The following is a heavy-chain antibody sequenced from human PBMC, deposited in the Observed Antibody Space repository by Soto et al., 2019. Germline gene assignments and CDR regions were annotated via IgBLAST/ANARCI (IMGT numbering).Heavy chain of an antibody. CDR1: GFTFNIAW. CDR2: ISYDGSNK. J-gene: IGHJ6*02. Sequence: PGGSLRLSCVASGFTFNIAWINWVRQAPGKGLEWVAVISYDGSNKYYADSGKGRFTISRDNSKNTLYLQMNSLRAEDTAVYYCSRGEAAAGIYYYYYYGMDVWGQGTTVTVSS. D-gene: IGHD6-13*01. CDR3: SRGEAAAGIYYYYYYGMDV. V-gene: IGHV3-30*03.